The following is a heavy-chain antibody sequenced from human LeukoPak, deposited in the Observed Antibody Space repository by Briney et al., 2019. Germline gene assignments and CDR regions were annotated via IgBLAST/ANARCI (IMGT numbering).Heavy chain of an antibody. CDR3: AKDVYYGNPRMYYYYYYGMDA. CDR2: ISYDGSET. Sequence: GGSLRLSCADSGFTISGYAMHWVRQAPGKGLDWVAVISYDGSETFYADSVRGRFTISRDNSKNTLYLQMNRLRAEDTAVYYCAKDVYYGNPRMYYYYYYGMDAWGQGTTVTVSS. D-gene: IGHD4-17*01. J-gene: IGHJ6*02. V-gene: IGHV3-30*18. CDR1: GFTISGYA.